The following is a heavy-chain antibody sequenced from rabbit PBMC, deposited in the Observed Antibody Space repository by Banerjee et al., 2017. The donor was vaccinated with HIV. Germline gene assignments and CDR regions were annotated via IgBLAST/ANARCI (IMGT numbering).Heavy chain of an antibody. CDR2: IYAGSSGST. J-gene: IGHJ4*01. Sequence: QSLEESGGDLVKPGTSLTLTCTASGFSFSSSYYMCWVRQAPGKGLEWIACIYAGSSGSTYYASWAKGRFTISKTSSTTVTLQMTSLTAADTATYFCARGEYSYGYAGYGLWGPGTLVTVS. V-gene: IGHV1S40*01. CDR3: ARGEYSYGYAGYGL. D-gene: IGHD6-1*01. CDR1: GFSFSSSYY.